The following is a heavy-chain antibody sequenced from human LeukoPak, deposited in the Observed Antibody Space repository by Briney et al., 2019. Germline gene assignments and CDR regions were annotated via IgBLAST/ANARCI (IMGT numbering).Heavy chain of an antibody. CDR2: IYHSGSTF. D-gene: IGHD6-19*01. V-gene: IGHV4-38-2*01. Sequence: SETLSLTCAVSGSSISDNYYWGWIRQPPGKGLEWIGSIYHSGSTFYNNLSLNSRVTISVDTSKNQFSLNLRSVTAADTAVYYCARRHSSGWFYYWGQGTLVTVSS. J-gene: IGHJ4*02. CDR3: ARRHSSGWFYY. CDR1: GSSISDNYY.